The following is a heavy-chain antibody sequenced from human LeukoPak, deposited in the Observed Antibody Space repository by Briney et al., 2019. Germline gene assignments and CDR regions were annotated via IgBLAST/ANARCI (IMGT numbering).Heavy chain of an antibody. CDR2: FDPEGGET. V-gene: IGHV1-24*01. D-gene: IGHD3-9*01. CDR1: GYTLPDVS. CDR3: GIGRKFDWLLCHH. J-gene: IGHJ5*02. Sequence: ASVKLSCKISGYTLPDVSVHWVRQAPGKGLEWMGGFDPEGGETIYAQKFQGRVTMTEDPSADTAYMELRSLSSEDTAVYYCGIGRKFDWLLCHHWGQGTLVTVSS.